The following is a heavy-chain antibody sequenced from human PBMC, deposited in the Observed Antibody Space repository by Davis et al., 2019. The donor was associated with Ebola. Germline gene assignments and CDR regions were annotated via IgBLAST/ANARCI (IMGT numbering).Heavy chain of an antibody. Sequence: ASVKVSCKASGYTFTSYDINWVRQATGQGLEWMGWMNPNSGNTGYAQKFQGRVTMTEDTSTDTAYMELSSVRSEDTAVYYCATGYDKPTYPDYGGQGTLVTVSS. D-gene: IGHD3-22*01. CDR2: MNPNSGNT. CDR3: ATGYDKPTYPDY. CDR1: GYTFTSYD. J-gene: IGHJ4*02. V-gene: IGHV1-8*02.